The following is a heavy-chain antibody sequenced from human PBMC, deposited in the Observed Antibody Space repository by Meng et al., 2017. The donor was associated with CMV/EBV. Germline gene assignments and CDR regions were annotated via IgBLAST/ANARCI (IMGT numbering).Heavy chain of an antibody. V-gene: IGHV1-18*01. CDR2: ISAYNGNT. Sequence: QVQLVQPGAEVKKPGGPVKFSCKGSGYTFTSYGISWVRQAPGQGLEWMGWISAYNGNTNYAQKLQGRVTMTTDTSTSTAYMELRSLRSDDTAVYYCARDVMEWLDRRYFDYWGQGTMVTVSS. J-gene: IGHJ4*02. CDR1: GYTFTSYG. CDR3: ARDVMEWLDRRYFDY. D-gene: IGHD3-3*01.